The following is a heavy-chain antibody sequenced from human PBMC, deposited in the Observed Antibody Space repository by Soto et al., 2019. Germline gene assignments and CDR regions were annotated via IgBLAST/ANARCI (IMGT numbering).Heavy chain of an antibody. Sequence: VASVKVSCKASGYTFIGYYMHWVRQAPGQGLEWMGWINPKSGGSSYAQKFQGRVTMTRDTSSSTAYMELSSLRSDDTAVYYCAKANSGDDDEFDYWGQGTPVTVS. V-gene: IGHV1-2*02. CDR3: AKANSGDDDEFDY. CDR2: INPKSGGS. J-gene: IGHJ4*02. D-gene: IGHD5-12*01. CDR1: GYTFIGYY.